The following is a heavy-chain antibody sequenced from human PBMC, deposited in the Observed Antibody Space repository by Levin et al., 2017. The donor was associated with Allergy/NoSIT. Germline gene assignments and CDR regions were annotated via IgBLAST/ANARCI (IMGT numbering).Heavy chain of an antibody. D-gene: IGHD2-2*01. J-gene: IGHJ5*02. CDR1: GFTFSDYN. CDR3: ARQFCSTTSCYHGWFDP. CDR2: VSTRSTYI. V-gene: IGHV3-21*01. Sequence: GESLKISCAASGFTFSDYNMNWVRQAPGKGLEWVSFVSTRSTYIYYADSVKGRFTISRENAENSLYLQMNSLRAEDTAVYYCARQFCSTTSCYHGWFDPWGQGTLVTVSS.